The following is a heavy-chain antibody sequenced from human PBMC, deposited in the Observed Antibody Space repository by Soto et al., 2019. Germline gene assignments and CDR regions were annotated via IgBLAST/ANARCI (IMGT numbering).Heavy chain of an antibody. D-gene: IGHD1-1*01. J-gene: IGHJ5*02. V-gene: IGHV3-30-3*01. Sequence: QVQLVESGGGVVQPGRSLRLSCAASGFTFSSYAMHWVRQAPGKGLEWVAVISYDGSNKYYADSVKGRFTISRDNSKNTLYLQMNSLRAEDTAVYYCASTPDGYHWFDPWGQGTLVTVSS. CDR3: ASTPDGYHWFDP. CDR2: ISYDGSNK. CDR1: GFTFSSYA.